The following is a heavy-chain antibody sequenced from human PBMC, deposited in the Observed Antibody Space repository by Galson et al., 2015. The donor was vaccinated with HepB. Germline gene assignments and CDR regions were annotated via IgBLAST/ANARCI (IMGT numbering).Heavy chain of an antibody. D-gene: IGHD2-15*01. Sequence: QSGAEVKKPGESLRISCKGSGYSFTSYWISWVRQMPGKGLEWMGRIDPSDSYTNYSPSFQGHVTISADKSISTAYLQWSSLKASDTAMYYCARGGCSGGSCYSYYYYGMDVWGQGTTVTVSS. CDR2: IDPSDSYT. J-gene: IGHJ6*02. V-gene: IGHV5-10-1*01. CDR1: GYSFTSYW. CDR3: ARGGCSGGSCYSYYYYGMDV.